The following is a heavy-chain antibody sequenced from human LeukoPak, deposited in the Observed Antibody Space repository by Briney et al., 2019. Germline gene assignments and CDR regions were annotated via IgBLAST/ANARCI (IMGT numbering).Heavy chain of an antibody. Sequence: ASVKVPCKASGFTFTAYHLHWVRQAPGQGLEWMGSINLDRRITHYAAKFQGRVTMTWDTSITTGYMDLTRLNPDDTALYFCAKEATGSGGFDYWGQGTLVTVSA. V-gene: IGHV1-2*02. J-gene: IGHJ4*02. D-gene: IGHD3-10*01. CDR1: GFTFTAYH. CDR3: AKEATGSGGFDY. CDR2: INLDRRIT.